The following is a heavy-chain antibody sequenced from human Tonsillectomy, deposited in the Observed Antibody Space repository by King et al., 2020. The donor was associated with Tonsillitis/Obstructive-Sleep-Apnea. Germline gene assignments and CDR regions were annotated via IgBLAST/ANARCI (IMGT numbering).Heavy chain of an antibody. CDR1: GYSFTNYW. D-gene: IGHD6-19*01. Sequence: QLVQSGAEVKKPGESLRISCKGSGYSFTNYWINWVRQVPGKGLEWMGRIDPSDSYTNYSPSFQGQVTISADKSISTAYLQWSSLKASDTAMYYCARLQYSSGWYADYWGQGTLVTVSS. J-gene: IGHJ4*02. CDR2: IDPSDSYT. V-gene: IGHV5-10-1*03. CDR3: ARLQYSSGWYADY.